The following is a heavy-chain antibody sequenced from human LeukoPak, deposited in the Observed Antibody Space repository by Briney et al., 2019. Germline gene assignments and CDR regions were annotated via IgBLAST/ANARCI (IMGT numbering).Heavy chain of an antibody. CDR2: IKTKPEGGTT. V-gene: IGHV3-15*05. Sequence: GGSLRLSCAASGFTFNKAWMIWVRQAPGKGLAWVARIKTKPEGGTTDYAAPVKGRFTISRDDSKDTLYLQMNSLKTEDTAVYYCTSSGSRWDYFDYWGQGTLATVSS. J-gene: IGHJ4*02. D-gene: IGHD4-23*01. CDR1: GFTFNKAW. CDR3: TSSGSRWDYFDY.